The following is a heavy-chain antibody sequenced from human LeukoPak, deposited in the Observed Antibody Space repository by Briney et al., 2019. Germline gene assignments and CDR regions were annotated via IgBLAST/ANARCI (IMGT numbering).Heavy chain of an antibody. CDR2: IYSGGST. V-gene: IGHV3-53*01. D-gene: IGHD6-13*01. Sequence: GGSLRLSSAASGFTVSSNYMSWVRQAAGKGLEWVSVIYSGGSTYYADSVKGRFTISRDNSKNTLYLQMNSLRAEDTAVYYCASIAAADDHFDYWGQGTLVTVSS. CDR1: GFTVSSNY. CDR3: ASIAAADDHFDY. J-gene: IGHJ4*02.